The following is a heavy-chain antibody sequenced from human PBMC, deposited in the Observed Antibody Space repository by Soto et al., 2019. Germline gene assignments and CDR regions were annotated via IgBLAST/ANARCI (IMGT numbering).Heavy chain of an antibody. CDR1: GFTFSSYA. V-gene: IGHV3-23*01. J-gene: IGHJ5*02. CDR3: AKDPYSSAQFNWFDP. CDR2: ISGSGGST. D-gene: IGHD6-25*01. Sequence: GGSLRLSCAASGFTFSSYAMSWVRQAPGKGLEWVSGISGSGGSTYYADSVKGRFTISRDNSKNTLYLQMNSLRAEDTAVYYCAKDPYSSAQFNWFDPWGQGTLVTVSS.